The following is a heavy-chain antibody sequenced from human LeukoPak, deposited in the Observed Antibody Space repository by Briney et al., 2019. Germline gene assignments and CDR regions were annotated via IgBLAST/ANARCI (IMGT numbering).Heavy chain of an antibody. J-gene: IGHJ6*02. Sequence: GGSLRLSCAASGFTFGNYAMSWVRQAPGKGLEWVSDISGSGGGTYYADSVKGRFTTSRDNSKNTLHLQMNSLRAEDTAVYYCAKGLTFYSYSGMDVWGQGTTVTVSS. CDR1: GFTFGNYA. D-gene: IGHD6-19*01. CDR3: AKGLTFYSYSGMDV. V-gene: IGHV3-23*01. CDR2: ISGSGGGT.